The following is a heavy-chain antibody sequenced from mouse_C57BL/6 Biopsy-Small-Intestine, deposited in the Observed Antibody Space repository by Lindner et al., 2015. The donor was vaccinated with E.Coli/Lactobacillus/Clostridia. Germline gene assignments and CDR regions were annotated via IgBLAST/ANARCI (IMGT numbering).Heavy chain of an antibody. V-gene: IGHV14-1*01. CDR3: TTANYYGSSYYFDY. CDR2: IDPEDGDT. Sequence: EVQLQESGAELVRPGALVKLSCTASGFNIKDYYMHWVKQRPEQGLEWIGRIDPEDGDTEYAPKFQGKATMTADTSSNTAYLQLSSLTSEDTAAYYCTTANYYGSSYYFDYWGQGTTLTVSS. D-gene: IGHD1-1*01. CDR1: GFNIKDYY. J-gene: IGHJ2*01.